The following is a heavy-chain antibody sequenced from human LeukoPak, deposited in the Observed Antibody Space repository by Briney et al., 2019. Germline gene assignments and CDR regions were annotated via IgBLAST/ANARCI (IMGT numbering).Heavy chain of an antibody. CDR1: GFSFSVYE. CDR2: IKSITYET. Sequence: GGSLRLSCAASGFSFSVYEMHWVRQAPGKGLEWVGRIKSITYETHYAAPVQGRFTISRDDSRSTLYLQMSSLRSDDTAVYYCARHNEFFNWGQGTLVTVSS. J-gene: IGHJ4*02. D-gene: IGHD3-10*01. V-gene: IGHV3-15*01. CDR3: ARHNEFFN.